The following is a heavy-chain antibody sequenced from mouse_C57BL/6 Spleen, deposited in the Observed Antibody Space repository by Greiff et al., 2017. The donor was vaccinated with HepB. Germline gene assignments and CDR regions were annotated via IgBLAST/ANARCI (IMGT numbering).Heavy chain of an antibody. CDR1: GYSFTSYY. CDR3: ATGRGYFDV. V-gene: IGHV1-66*01. D-gene: IGHD4-1*01. Sequence: QVQLQQSGPELVKPGASVKISCKASGYSFTSYYIHWVKQRPGQGLEWIGWIYPGSGNTKYNEKFKGKATLTADTSSSSAYMQLSILTSEYSAVYYCATGRGYFDVWGTGTTVTFSS. CDR2: IYPGSGNT. J-gene: IGHJ1*03.